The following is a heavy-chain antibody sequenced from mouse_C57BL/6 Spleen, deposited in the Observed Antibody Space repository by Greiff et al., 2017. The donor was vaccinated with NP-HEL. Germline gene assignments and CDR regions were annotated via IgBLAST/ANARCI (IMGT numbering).Heavy chain of an antibody. CDR1: GYTFTSYW. Sequence: QVQLKQPGAELVKPGASVKLSCKASGYTFTSYWMHWVKQRPGRGLEWIGRIDPNSGGTKYNEKFKSKATLTVDKPSSTAYMQLSSLTSEDSAVYYCAREEGYGNYGKGSYFDYWGQGTTLTVSS. D-gene: IGHD2-1*01. CDR3: AREEGYGNYGKGSYFDY. V-gene: IGHV1-72*01. CDR2: IDPNSGGT. J-gene: IGHJ2*01.